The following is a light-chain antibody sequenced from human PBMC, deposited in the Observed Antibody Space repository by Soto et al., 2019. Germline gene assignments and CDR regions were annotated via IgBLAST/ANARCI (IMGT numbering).Light chain of an antibody. CDR1: QSISSY. J-gene: IGKJ1*01. V-gene: IGKV1-39*01. CDR3: QHSYSTPPT. Sequence: DIQMTQSPSSLSASVGDRVTITCRASQSISSYVNWYQQKPGKAPKLLIYAASSLQSGVPSRFSGSGSGTDFALTISSLQPEDFATYFQQHSYSTPPTFGQGTKVDI. CDR2: AAS.